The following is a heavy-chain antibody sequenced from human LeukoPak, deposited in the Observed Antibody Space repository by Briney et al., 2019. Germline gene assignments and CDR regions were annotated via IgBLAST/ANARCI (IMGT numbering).Heavy chain of an antibody. CDR1: GFTFDDYT. V-gene: IGHV3-43*01. J-gene: IGHJ4*02. D-gene: IGHD6-13*01. Sequence: PGGSLRLSCAASGFTFDDYTMHWVRQAPGKGLEWVSLISWDGGSTYYADSVKGRFTTSRDNSKNSLYLQMDSLRTEDTALYYCAKDSIAAAGTRGFDYWGQGTLVTVSS. CDR3: AKDSIAAAGTRGFDY. CDR2: ISWDGGST.